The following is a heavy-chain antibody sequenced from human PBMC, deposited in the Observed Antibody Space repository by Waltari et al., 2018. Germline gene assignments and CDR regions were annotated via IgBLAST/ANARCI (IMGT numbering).Heavy chain of an antibody. CDR1: GGSISRHY. Sequence: QVQLQESGPGLVKPSETLSLTCTVSGGSISRHYWSWIRQPPGKGLEWIGYIYYSGSTNYNPSLKSRVTISVDTSKNQFSLKLSSVTAADTAVYYCARATDEIYYDSSGYDYWGQGTLVTVSS. J-gene: IGHJ4*02. CDR3: ARATDEIYYDSSGYDY. D-gene: IGHD3-22*01. V-gene: IGHV4-59*11. CDR2: IYYSGST.